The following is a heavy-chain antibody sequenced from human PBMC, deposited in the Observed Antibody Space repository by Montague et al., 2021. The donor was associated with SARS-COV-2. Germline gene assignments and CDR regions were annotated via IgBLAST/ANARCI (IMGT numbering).Heavy chain of an antibody. CDR1: GGSISSGSYY. J-gene: IGHJ4*02. D-gene: IGHD3-22*01. V-gene: IGHV4-61*02. CDR3: ARGILSMNMAVVVLLGGIYYFDS. Sequence: TLSLTCTVSGGSISSGSYYWSWIRQPAGKGLEWIGRAYASGITNYNPSLKSRVTISLDTSKNQFSLKLNSVTAADTAVYYCARGILSMNMAVVVLLGGIYYFDSWGQGTLVAVSS. CDR2: AYASGIT.